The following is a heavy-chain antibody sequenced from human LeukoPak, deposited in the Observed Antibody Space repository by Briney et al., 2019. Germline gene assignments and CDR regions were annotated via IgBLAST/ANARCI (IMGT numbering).Heavy chain of an antibody. CDR1: GFTFSSYW. CDR2: INSDGSST. CDR3: ARDRVDSSGYYYLYYYYYMDV. Sequence: PGGSLRLSCAASGFTFSSYWMHWVRQAPGKGLVWVSRINSDGSSTSYADSVKGRFTISRDNAKNTLYLQMNSLRAEDTAVYYCARDRVDSSGYYYLYYYYYMDVWGKGTTVTISS. V-gene: IGHV3-74*01. J-gene: IGHJ6*03. D-gene: IGHD3-22*01.